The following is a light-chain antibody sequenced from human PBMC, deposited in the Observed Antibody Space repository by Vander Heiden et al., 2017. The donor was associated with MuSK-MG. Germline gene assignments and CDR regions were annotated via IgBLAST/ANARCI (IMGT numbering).Light chain of an antibody. CDR3: SSHAGSDEWV. V-gene: IGLV2-8*01. CDR2: EVS. Sequence: QPALPQPLSASASPGQSVPVSCTGTSSDVGGFNVVSWYQQHPGKAPKLMSYEVSKRPSGVPDRFSGSKSGNPASLTVSGLQAEDEAYYYCSSHAGSDEWVFGGGTKLTVL. CDR1: SSDVGGFNV. J-gene: IGLJ2*01.